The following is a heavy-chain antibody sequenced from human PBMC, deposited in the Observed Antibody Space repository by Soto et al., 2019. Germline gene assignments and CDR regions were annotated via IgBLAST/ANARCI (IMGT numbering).Heavy chain of an antibody. CDR1: GGSISSYY. CDR3: ASTAHSSGWYSGGFDY. Sequence: QVQLQESGPGLVKPSETLSLTCTVSGGSISSYYWSWIRQPPGKGLEWIGYIYYRGGTNYNPSLKSRLTISGETSQNQLAPQLSSVAAADTAVYYCASTAHSSGWYSGGFDYWGKGTLVTVSS. V-gene: IGHV4-59*13. J-gene: IGHJ4*02. D-gene: IGHD6-19*01. CDR2: IYYRGGT.